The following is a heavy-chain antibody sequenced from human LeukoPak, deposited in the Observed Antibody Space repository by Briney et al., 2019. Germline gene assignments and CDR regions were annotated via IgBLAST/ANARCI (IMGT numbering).Heavy chain of an antibody. CDR3: ASWGSSTDAFDI. CDR1: GYTFTSYG. Sequence: ASVKVSCKASGYTFTSYGISWARQAPGQGLEWMGWISAYNGNTNYAQKLQGRVTMTTDTSTSTAYMELRSLRSDDTAVYYCASWGSSTDAFDIWGQGTMVTVSS. J-gene: IGHJ3*02. V-gene: IGHV1-18*01. CDR2: ISAYNGNT. D-gene: IGHD2-2*01.